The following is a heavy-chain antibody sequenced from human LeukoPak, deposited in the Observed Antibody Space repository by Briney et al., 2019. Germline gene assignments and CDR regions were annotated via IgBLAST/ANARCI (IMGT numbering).Heavy chain of an antibody. J-gene: IGHJ4*02. V-gene: IGHV4-31*03. CDR3: AREGSSSWLRGGSSFDY. D-gene: IGHD6-13*01. CDR1: GGSISGGGYY. CDR2: IYYSGST. Sequence: SETLSLTCTVSGGSISGGGYYWSWIRQHPGKGLEWIGYIYYSGSTYYNPSLKSRVTISVDTSKNQFSLKLSSVTAADTAVYYCAREGSSSWLRGGSSFDYWGQGTLVTVSS.